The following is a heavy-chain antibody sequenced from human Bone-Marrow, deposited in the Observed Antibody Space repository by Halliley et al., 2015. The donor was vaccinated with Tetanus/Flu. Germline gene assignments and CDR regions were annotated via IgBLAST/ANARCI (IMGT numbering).Heavy chain of an antibody. CDR3: ARGLRGAQSYCSGGGGYSTRRFAP. Sequence: TLSLTCAVYDGSFSGYYWTWIRQSPGKGLEWIGEITYSGTTNYSPSLESRATISVDTSRKQFSLRLTSVTAADTAFYYCARGLRGAQSYCSGGGGYSTRRFAPWGQGTPVTVSS. CDR2: ITYSGTT. V-gene: IGHV4-34*01. CDR1: DGSFSGYY. D-gene: IGHD2-15*01. J-gene: IGHJ5*02.